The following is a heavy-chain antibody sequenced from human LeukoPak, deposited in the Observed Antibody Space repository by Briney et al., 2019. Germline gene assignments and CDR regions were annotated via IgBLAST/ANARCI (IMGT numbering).Heavy chain of an antibody. J-gene: IGHJ6*03. CDR3: ARLMSDVRAAAGTWRRYYYYYMDV. D-gene: IGHD6-13*01. CDR1: GASISSYY. CDR2: INHSGST. Sequence: SETLSLTCTVSGASISSYYWSWIRQPPGKGLEWIGEINHSGSTNYNPSLKSRVTMSVDTSKNQFSLKLSSVTAADTAVYYCARLMSDVRAAAGTWRRYYYYYMDVWGKGTTVTISS. V-gene: IGHV4-34*01.